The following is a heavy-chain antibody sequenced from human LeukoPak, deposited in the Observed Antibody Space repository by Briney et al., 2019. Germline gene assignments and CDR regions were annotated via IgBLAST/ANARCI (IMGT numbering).Heavy chain of an antibody. Sequence: SETLSLTCTVSADSINSYYWSWIRQPPGKGLEWIGYGHYSGTTNYNPSLKSRVTISVDTSKNQFSLKLSSVTAADTAVYYCARPRVGANILDYWGQGTLVTVSS. J-gene: IGHJ4*02. CDR3: ARPRVGANILDY. V-gene: IGHV4-59*01. CDR2: GHYSGTT. CDR1: ADSINSYY. D-gene: IGHD1-26*01.